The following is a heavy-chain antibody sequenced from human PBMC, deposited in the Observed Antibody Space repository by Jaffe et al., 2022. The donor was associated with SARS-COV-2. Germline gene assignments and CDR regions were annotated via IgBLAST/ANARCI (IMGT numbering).Heavy chain of an antibody. D-gene: IGHD6-6*01. CDR3: ASSARPYYYYGMDV. V-gene: IGHV4-34*01. CDR2: INHSGST. J-gene: IGHJ6*02. Sequence: QVQLQQWGAGLLKPSETLSLTCAVYGGSFSGYYWSWIRQPPGKGLEWIGEINHSGSTNYNPSLKSRVTISVDTSKNQFSLKLSSVTAADTAVYYCASSARPYYYYGMDVWGQGTTVTVSS. CDR1: GGSFSGYY.